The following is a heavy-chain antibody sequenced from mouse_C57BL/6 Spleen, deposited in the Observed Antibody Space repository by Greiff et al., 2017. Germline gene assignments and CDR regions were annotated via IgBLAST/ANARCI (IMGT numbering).Heavy chain of an antibody. D-gene: IGHD1-1*02. CDR2: IYPGDGDT. J-gene: IGHJ3*01. CDR3: AREGGAWFAY. Sequence: QVHVKQSGAELVKPGASVKISCKASGYAFSSYWMHWVKQRPGKGLEWIGQIYPGDGDTNYNGKFKGKATLTADKSSSTAYMQLSSLTSEDSAVYFCAREGGAWFAYWGQGTLVTVSA. V-gene: IGHV1-80*01. CDR1: GYAFSSYW.